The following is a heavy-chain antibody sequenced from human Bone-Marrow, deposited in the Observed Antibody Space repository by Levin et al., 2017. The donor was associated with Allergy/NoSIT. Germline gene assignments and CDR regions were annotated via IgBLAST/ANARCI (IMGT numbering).Heavy chain of an antibody. V-gene: IGHV1-18*04. J-gene: IGHJ4*02. CDR3: ARDRGDLFDY. Sequence: AASVKVSCKAAGFTFSSYGVSWVRQAPGQGLEWVGWMSSYNGKTHYAQKFQGRVTMSTDTSTKIAYMELTSLRSDDTAVFYCARDRGDLFDYWGQGTMVTVSS. D-gene: IGHD3-10*01. CDR1: GFTFSSYG. CDR2: MSSYNGKT.